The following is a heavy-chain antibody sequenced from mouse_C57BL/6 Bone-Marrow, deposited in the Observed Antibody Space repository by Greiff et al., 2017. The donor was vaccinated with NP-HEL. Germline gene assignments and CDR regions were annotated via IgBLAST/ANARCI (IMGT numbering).Heavy chain of an antibody. V-gene: IGHV1-81*01. D-gene: IGHD3-2*02. CDR1: GYTFTSYG. CDR2: IYPRSGNT. CDR3: ATAQATFFDY. J-gene: IGHJ2*01. Sequence: VQLQESGAELARPGASVKLSCKASGYTFTSYGISWVKQRTGQGLEWIGEIYPRSGNTYYNEKFKGKATLTADKSSSTAYMELRSLTSEDSAVYFCATAQATFFDYWGQGTTLTVSS.